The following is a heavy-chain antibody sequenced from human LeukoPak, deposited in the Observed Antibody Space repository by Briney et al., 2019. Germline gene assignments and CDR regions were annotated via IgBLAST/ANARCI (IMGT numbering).Heavy chain of an antibody. Sequence: KSGESLKISCKGSGYSFTSYWIGWGRQRPGKGLEGMGIIYPGGSDTRYSPSFQGQVTISADKSISTAYLQWSSLKASDTAMYYCARPVVPAAMDAFDIWGQGTMVTVSS. J-gene: IGHJ3*02. CDR3: ARPVVPAAMDAFDI. V-gene: IGHV5-51*01. CDR1: GYSFTSYW. D-gene: IGHD2-2*01. CDR2: IYPGGSDT.